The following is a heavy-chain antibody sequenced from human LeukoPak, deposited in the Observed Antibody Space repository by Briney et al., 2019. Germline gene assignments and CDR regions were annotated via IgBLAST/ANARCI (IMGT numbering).Heavy chain of an antibody. V-gene: IGHV3-30*18. CDR2: ISYDGSNK. CDR1: GFIFSSCG. Sequence: GGSLRLSCAASGFIFSSCGMHWVRQAPGKGLEWVAVISYDGSNKYYADSVKGRFTISRDNSKNTLYLQMNSLRAEDTAVYYCAKDSLRYYYDSSGVDYWGQGTLVTVSS. J-gene: IGHJ4*02. D-gene: IGHD3-22*01. CDR3: AKDSLRYYYDSSGVDY.